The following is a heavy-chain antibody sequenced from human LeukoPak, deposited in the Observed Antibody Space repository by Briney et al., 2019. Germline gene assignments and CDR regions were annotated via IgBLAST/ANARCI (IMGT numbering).Heavy chain of an antibody. Sequence: ASLKVSCKASRYTFTGYYMHWVRQAPGQGVEWIGWINPNSGGTNYAQKFQGRVTMTRDTSISTAYMELSRLRSDDAAVYYCARDLAGYYYDSSGYVLDYWGQGTLVTVSS. V-gene: IGHV1-2*02. D-gene: IGHD3-22*01. CDR1: RYTFTGYY. CDR3: ARDLAGYYYDSSGYVLDY. J-gene: IGHJ4*02. CDR2: INPNSGGT.